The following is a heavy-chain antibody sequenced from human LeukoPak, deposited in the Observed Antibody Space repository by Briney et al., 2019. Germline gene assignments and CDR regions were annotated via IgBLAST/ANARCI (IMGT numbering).Heavy chain of an antibody. D-gene: IGHD3-3*01. CDR2: INAGNGNT. Sequence: GASVKVSCKASGYTFISFAMHWVRQAPGQRLGWMGWINAGNGNTKYSQKFQGRVTITRDTSASTAYMELSTLRSEDTAVYYCAREKGVLRFFGYWGQGALVTVSS. V-gene: IGHV1-3*01. CDR1: GYTFISFA. CDR3: AREKGVLRFFGY. J-gene: IGHJ4*02.